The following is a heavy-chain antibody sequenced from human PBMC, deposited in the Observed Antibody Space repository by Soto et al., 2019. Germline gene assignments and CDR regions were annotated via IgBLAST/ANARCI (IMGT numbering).Heavy chain of an antibody. CDR3: AKDGLGYCSSTSCLNYFDY. Sequence: EVQLLESGGGLVQPGGSLRLSCAASGVTFSSYAMSWVRQAPGKGLEWVSAISGSGGSTYYADSVKGRFTISRDNSKNTLYLQMNSLRAEDTAVYYCAKDGLGYCSSTSCLNYFDYWGQGTLVTVSS. CDR2: ISGSGGST. CDR1: GVTFSSYA. V-gene: IGHV3-23*01. D-gene: IGHD2-2*01. J-gene: IGHJ4*02.